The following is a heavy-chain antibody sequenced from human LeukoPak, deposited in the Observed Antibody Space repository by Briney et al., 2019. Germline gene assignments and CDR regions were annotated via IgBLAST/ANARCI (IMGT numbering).Heavy chain of an antibody. Sequence: GGSLRLSCAGSGFTFSNYAMSWVRQAPGKGLEWVSAISGNGVSTYYTDSVKGRFTISRDNSKNTLLLQMDSLRAEDTAVYYCAKVRFYFDYWGQGALVTVSS. J-gene: IGHJ4*02. CDR2: ISGNGVST. CDR3: AKVRFYFDY. CDR1: GFTFSNYA. V-gene: IGHV3-23*01.